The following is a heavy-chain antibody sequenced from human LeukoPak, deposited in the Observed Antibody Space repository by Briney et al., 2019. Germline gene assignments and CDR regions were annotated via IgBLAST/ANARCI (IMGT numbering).Heavy chain of an antibody. D-gene: IGHD5-24*01. CDR2: IRYDGSNK. J-gene: IGHJ4*02. CDR3: AREGRWLKAPAFDY. Sequence: GGSLRLSCAASGFTFSSYGMHWVRQTPGKGLEWVAFIRYDGSNKYYADSVKGRFTISRDNSKNTLYLQMNSLRAEDTAVYYCAREGRWLKAPAFDYWGQGTLVTVSS. V-gene: IGHV3-30*02. CDR1: GFTFSSYG.